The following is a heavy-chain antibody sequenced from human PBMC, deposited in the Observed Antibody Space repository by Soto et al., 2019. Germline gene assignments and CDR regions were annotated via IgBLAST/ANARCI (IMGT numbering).Heavy chain of an antibody. V-gene: IGHV3-30*18. J-gene: IGHJ4*02. CDR1: GFTFGNYG. Sequence: GSLRLSCLGSGFTFGNYGMNWVRQAPGKGLEWLTIISYDGSHTYYVDSVKGRFTISRDNSRNTLYLQMNSLRPEDTAVYYCAKRGASYSIDYWGQGTLVTVSS. CDR2: ISYDGSHT. CDR3: AKRGASYSIDY. D-gene: IGHD1-26*01.